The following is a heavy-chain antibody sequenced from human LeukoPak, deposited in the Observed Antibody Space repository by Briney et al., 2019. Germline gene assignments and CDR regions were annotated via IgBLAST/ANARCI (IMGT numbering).Heavy chain of an antibody. J-gene: IGHJ4*02. CDR3: ASSMAGSGFYFDY. V-gene: IGHV3-30-3*01. Sequence: GGSLRLSCAASGFTFSSYAMHWVRQAPGKGLEWVAVISYDGSNKYYADSVKGRFTISRDNSKNTLYLQMSSLKASDTAMYYCASSMAGSGFYFDYWGQGTLVTVSS. CDR1: GFTFSSYA. D-gene: IGHD6-19*01. CDR2: ISYDGSNK.